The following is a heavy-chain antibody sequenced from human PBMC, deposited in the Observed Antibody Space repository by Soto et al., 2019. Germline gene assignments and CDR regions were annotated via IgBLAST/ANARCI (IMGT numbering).Heavy chain of an antibody. V-gene: IGHV4-59*08. Sequence: QVQLQESGPGLVKPSETLSLTCTVSGGSISSYYWSWIRQPPGKGLEWIGYIYYSGSTNYNPSLXSXVXIXXDTSKNPLSLKLSSVTAADTAVYYCARRYGYYFDYWGQGTLVTVSS. CDR1: GGSISSYY. J-gene: IGHJ4*02. CDR2: IYYSGST. D-gene: IGHD4-17*01. CDR3: ARRYGYYFDY.